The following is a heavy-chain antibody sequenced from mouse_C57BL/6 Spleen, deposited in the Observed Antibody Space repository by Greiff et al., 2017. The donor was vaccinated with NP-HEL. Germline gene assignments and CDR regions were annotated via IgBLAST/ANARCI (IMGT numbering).Heavy chain of an antibody. CDR2: IYPRSGNT. D-gene: IGHD1-1*01. CDR1: GYTFTSYG. V-gene: IGHV1-81*01. CDR3: ARRGDWGYYGSSYDYAMDY. J-gene: IGHJ4*01. Sequence: LQESGAELARPGASVKLSCKASGYTFTSYGISWVKQRTGQGLEWIGEIYPRSGNTYYNEKFKGKATLTADKSSSTAYMELRSLTSEDSAVYFCARRGDWGYYGSSYDYAMDYWGQGTSVTVSS.